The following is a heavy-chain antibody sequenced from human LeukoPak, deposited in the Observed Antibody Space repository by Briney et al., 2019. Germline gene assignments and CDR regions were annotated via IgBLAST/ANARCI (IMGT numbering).Heavy chain of an antibody. Sequence: ASVKVPCKASGYTFTGYYMHWVRQAPGQGLEWMGWINPNSGGTNYAQKFQGRVTMTRDTSISTAYMELSRLRSDDTAVYYCARDGGSGYDWAEDYWGQGTLVTVSS. CDR2: INPNSGGT. CDR1: GYTFTGYY. V-gene: IGHV1-2*02. J-gene: IGHJ4*02. D-gene: IGHD5-12*01. CDR3: ARDGGSGYDWAEDY.